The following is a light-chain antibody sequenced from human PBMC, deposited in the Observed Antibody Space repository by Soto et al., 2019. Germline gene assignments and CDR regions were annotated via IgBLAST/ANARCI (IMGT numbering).Light chain of an antibody. CDR2: NTN. V-gene: IGLV8-61*01. Sequence: QTVVTQEPSLSVSPGRTVTLTCGLNSGSVSSDYYPSWYQQTPGQAPRTLIHNTNTRSSGVPDRFSGSILGNEAALTITGAQADDESDYYCVLYLGGGIPVFGGGTQLTVL. J-gene: IGLJ7*01. CDR3: VLYLGGGIPV. CDR1: SGSVSSDYY.